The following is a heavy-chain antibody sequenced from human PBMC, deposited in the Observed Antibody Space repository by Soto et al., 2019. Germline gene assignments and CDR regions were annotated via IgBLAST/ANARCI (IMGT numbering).Heavy chain of an antibody. Sequence: QVQLVQSGAEVKKPGSSVKVSCKASGGTFSRYSITWVRQAPGHGLEWIGRIIPIFGIASYAQTCQGRVTITADESMSTAYMELSSLRSDDTAVYYCAREDRDWVTGLVPAAIDGMDVWGQGTTVTVSS. D-gene: IGHD2-2*01. CDR3: AREDRDWVTGLVPAAIDGMDV. CDR2: IIPIFGIA. CDR1: GGTFSRYS. J-gene: IGHJ6*02. V-gene: IGHV1-69*08.